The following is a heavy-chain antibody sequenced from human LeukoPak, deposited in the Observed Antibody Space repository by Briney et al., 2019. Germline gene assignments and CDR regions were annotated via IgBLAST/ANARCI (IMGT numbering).Heavy chain of an antibody. CDR1: GFTFSSYS. Sequence: GGSLRLSCAASGFTFSSYSMNWVRQAPGKGLEWVSSISSSSSYIYYADSVKGRFTISRDNAKNSLYLQMNGLRAEDAAVYYCARQAVAGDDYWGQGTLVTVSS. CDR3: ARQAVAGDDY. D-gene: IGHD6-19*01. J-gene: IGHJ4*02. V-gene: IGHV3-21*01. CDR2: ISSSSSYI.